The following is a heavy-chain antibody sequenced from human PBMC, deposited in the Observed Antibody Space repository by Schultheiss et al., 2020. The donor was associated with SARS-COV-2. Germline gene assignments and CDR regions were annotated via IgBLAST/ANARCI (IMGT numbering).Heavy chain of an antibody. CDR3: ARVKGRYSGRGHAFDV. CDR2: IYYSGTT. Sequence: SETLSLTCTVSGGSISSRTYYWGWIRQAPGKGLEWIGSIYYSGTTNYNPSLKSRVTISVDTSRNQFSLKLNSVTAADTAVYYCARVKGRYSGRGHAFDVWGQGTMVTVSS. D-gene: IGHD3-9*01. V-gene: IGHV4-39*07. J-gene: IGHJ3*01. CDR1: GGSISSRTYY.